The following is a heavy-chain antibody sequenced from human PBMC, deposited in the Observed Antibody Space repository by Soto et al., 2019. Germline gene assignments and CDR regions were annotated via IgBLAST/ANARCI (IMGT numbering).Heavy chain of an antibody. CDR2: IYYSGST. Sequence: SETLSLTCTVSGGSLSSGDYYWSWIRQPPGKGLEWIGYIYYSGSTYYNPSLKSRVTISVDTSKSQFSLKLSSVTAADTAVYYCARAYYDSSGYYRFDYWGQGTLVTVSS. CDR1: GGSLSSGDYY. V-gene: IGHV4-30-4*01. J-gene: IGHJ4*02. D-gene: IGHD3-22*01. CDR3: ARAYYDSSGYYRFDY.